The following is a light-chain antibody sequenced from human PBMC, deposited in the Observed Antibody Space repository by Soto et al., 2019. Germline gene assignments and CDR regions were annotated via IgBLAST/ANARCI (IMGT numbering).Light chain of an antibody. CDR1: QSLSTY. Sequence: EIVLTQSPATLSLSPGDRATLSCRASQSLSTYLAWYQQKPGQAPRLLIYDASNRATGIPARFSGSGSGTDFTLTISSLEPEDFEVYYCQQRKTFGQGTKLEIK. CDR3: QQRKT. J-gene: IGKJ2*01. CDR2: DAS. V-gene: IGKV3-11*01.